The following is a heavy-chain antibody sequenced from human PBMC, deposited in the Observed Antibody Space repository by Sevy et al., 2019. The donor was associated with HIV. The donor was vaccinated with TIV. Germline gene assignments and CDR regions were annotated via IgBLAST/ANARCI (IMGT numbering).Heavy chain of an antibody. CDR1: GYPFTSYP. CDR2: INTNTGNP. J-gene: IGHJ3*01. D-gene: IGHD1-1*01. V-gene: IGHV7-4-1*02. CDR3: SRLQNWAFAL. Sequence: ASVKVSCKASGYPFTSYPLNWVRQAPGQGLEWMGWINTNTGNPTYAQGFTGRFVFSLDTSVTTAYLQISSLKAEDTAVYYCSRLQNWAFALWGKGTMVTVSS.